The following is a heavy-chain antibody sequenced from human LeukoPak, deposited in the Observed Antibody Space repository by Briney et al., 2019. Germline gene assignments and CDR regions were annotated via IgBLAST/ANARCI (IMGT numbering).Heavy chain of an antibody. CDR3: ASSIWFGDRTRYYFDY. D-gene: IGHD3-10*01. J-gene: IGHJ4*02. V-gene: IGHV1-69*04. Sequence: ASVKVSCKASGGTFSSYAISWARQAPGQGLEWMGRIIPILGIANYAQKFQGRVTITADKSTSTAHMELSSLRSEDTAVYYCASSIWFGDRTRYYFDYRGQGTLVTVSS. CDR2: IIPILGIA. CDR1: GGTFSSYA.